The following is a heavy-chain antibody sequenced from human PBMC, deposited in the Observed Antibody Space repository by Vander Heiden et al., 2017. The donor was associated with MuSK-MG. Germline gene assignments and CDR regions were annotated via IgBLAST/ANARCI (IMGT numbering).Heavy chain of an antibody. V-gene: IGHV3-21*01. J-gene: IGHJ4*01. CDR3: ARDPPGDFFDY. CDR2: ISSSSSYI. CDR1: GFTFSSYS. Sequence: EVQLVESGGGLVKPGGSLGLSCAASGFTFSSYSMNWVRQAPGKGLEWVSSISSSSSYIDDADSVKGRFTISRDNAKNSLYMKMKSMRAEDTAVYYVARDPPGDFFDYWCHGTMVTVSS.